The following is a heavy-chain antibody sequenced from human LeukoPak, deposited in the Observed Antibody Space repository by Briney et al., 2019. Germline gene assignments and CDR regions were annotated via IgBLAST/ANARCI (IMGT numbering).Heavy chain of an antibody. J-gene: IGHJ5*02. CDR3: SKDLTSDFGGDLDP. D-gene: IGHD3-10*01. CDR2: ISYDGSNK. Sequence: PGGSLRLSCAASGFTFSSYSMNWVRQAPGKGLEWVAVISYDGSNKYYADSVKGRFTISRDNSKSTVYLQMNSLRVEDAAAYYCSKDLTSDFGGDLDPWGQGTLVTVSS. CDR1: GFTFSSYS. V-gene: IGHV3-30*18.